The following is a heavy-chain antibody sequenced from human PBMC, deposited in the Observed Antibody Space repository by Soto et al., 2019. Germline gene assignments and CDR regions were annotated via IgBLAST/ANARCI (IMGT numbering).Heavy chain of an antibody. J-gene: IGHJ4*02. CDR2: INAGNGNT. CDR1: AYTFTSYA. V-gene: IGHV1-3*01. CDR3: ASGIQLWLRRINNGYSG. Sequence: ASVKVPCTASAYTFTSYAIHWVRQAPRQRLEWIGWINAGNGNTKYSQKFHGRVTLIRDTATNTVYMELSSLRSEDTAVYFCASGIQLWLRRINNGYSGWGQGTLVTVSS. D-gene: IGHD5-18*01.